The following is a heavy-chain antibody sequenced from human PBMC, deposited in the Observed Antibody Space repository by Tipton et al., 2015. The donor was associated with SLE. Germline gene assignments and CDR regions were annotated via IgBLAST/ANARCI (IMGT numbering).Heavy chain of an antibody. CDR1: GGSISSYY. CDR2: IYTNENT. J-gene: IGHJ2*01. CDR3: AREFLKPVTTANYYSGL. D-gene: IGHD1-7*01. V-gene: IGHV4-4*07. Sequence: TLSLTCTVSGGSISSYYWSWIRQPAGGGLEWIGRIYTNENTNYNPSLKSRVTMSVDTSKNHFSLKLISVTAADTAGYYCAREFLKPVTTANYYSGLWPRRTLVT.